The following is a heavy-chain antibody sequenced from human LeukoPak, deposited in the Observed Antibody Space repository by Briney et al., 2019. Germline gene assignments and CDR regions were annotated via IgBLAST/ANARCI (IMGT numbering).Heavy chain of an antibody. V-gene: IGHV4-59*01. CDR3: ARTYDSSGYSAFHI. Sequence: SETLSLTCIVSNGSINSYYWSWIRQPPGKGLEWIGYIYYSGSAYYNPSLGSRVTISVDTSKSQFSLNLSSVTAADTAVYYCARTYDSSGYSAFHIWGQGTMVTVSS. CDR1: NGSINSYY. D-gene: IGHD3-22*01. CDR2: IYYSGSA. J-gene: IGHJ3*02.